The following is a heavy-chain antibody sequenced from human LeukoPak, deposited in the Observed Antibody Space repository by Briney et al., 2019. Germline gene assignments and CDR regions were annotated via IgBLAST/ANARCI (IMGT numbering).Heavy chain of an antibody. J-gene: IGHJ4*02. V-gene: IGHV1-18*01. CDR3: ARGAPRGVWNFYFDY. CDR2: VGPYNRKT. D-gene: IGHD1-7*01. Sequence: GASVTVSCKASGYAFNSYGIGWVRQAPGQGLEWMGWVGPYNRKTSYSQKFQGRVTMTTDTSTNTAYLELRTLRSDDTAVYYCARGAPRGVWNFYFDYWGQGTLVTVSS. CDR1: GYAFNSYG.